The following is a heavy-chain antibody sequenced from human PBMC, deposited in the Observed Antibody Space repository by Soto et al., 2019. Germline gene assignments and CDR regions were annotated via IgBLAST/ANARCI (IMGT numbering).Heavy chain of an antibody. CDR1: GGSISSGGYY. CDR3: AREPSGFGGMSLIVVVTGAFDI. J-gene: IGHJ3*02. Sequence: SETLSLTCTVSGGSISSGGYYWSWIRQHPGKGLEWIGYIYYSGSTYYNPSLKSRVTISVDTSKNQFSLKLSSVTAADTAVYYCAREPSGFGGMSLIVVVTGAFDIWGQGTMVT. V-gene: IGHV4-31*03. CDR2: IYYSGST. D-gene: IGHD3-22*01.